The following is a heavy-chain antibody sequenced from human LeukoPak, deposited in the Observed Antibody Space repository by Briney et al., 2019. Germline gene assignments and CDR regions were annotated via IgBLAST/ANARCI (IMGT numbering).Heavy chain of an antibody. CDR3: ARGEYQLLYYYYYGMDV. D-gene: IGHD2-2*01. CDR1: GYTFTSYD. V-gene: IGHV1-8*01. J-gene: IGHJ6*02. CDR2: MNPTSGNT. Sequence: ASVTVSFTASGYTFTSYDINWVRQAPGQGIEWMGWMNPTSGNTGYAQKFQGRVTMTRNTSISTAYMELSSLRSEDTAVYYCARGEYQLLYYYYYGMDVWGQGTTVTVSS.